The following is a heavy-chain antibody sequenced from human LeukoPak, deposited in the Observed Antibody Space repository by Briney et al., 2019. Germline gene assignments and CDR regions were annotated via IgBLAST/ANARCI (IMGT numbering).Heavy chain of an antibody. V-gene: IGHV4-4*07. CDR1: GGSISSYY. Sequence: SETLSLTCTVSGGSISSYYWSWIRQPAGKGLEWIGRIYTSGSTNYNPSLKSRVTMSVDTSKNQFSLKLSSVTAADTAVYYCARSGAHCSSTSCQNYYYYYYMDVWGKGTTVTVSS. J-gene: IGHJ6*03. D-gene: IGHD2-2*01. CDR3: ARSGAHCSSTSCQNYYYYYYMDV. CDR2: IYTSGST.